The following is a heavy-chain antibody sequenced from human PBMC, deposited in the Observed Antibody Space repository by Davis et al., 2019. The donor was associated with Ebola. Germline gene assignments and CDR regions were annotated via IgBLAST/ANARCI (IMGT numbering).Heavy chain of an antibody. Sequence: GGSLRLSCAASGFTFSSYSMNWVRQAPGKGLEWVSSISSSSSYIYYADSVKGRFTISRDNAKNSLYLQMNSLRDEDTAVYYCASATEVEYSSSFYYYYGMDVWGQGTTVTVSS. CDR3: ASATEVEYSSSFYYYYGMDV. D-gene: IGHD6-6*01. CDR2: ISSSSSYI. J-gene: IGHJ6*02. CDR1: GFTFSSYS. V-gene: IGHV3-21*01.